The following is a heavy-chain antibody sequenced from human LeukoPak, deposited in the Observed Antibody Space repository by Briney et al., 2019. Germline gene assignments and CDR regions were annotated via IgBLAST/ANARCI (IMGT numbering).Heavy chain of an antibody. CDR3: ARVLASIAPNDY. CDR2: INPNSGGT. D-gene: IGHD6-6*01. V-gene: IGHV1-2*02. J-gene: IGHJ4*02. CDR1: GYTLTGYY. Sequence: ASVKVSCKASGYTLTGYYMHWVRQAPGQGLEWMGWINPNSGGTNYAQKFQGRVTMTRDTSISTAYVELSRLRSDDTAVYYCARVLASIAPNDYWGQGTLVTVSS.